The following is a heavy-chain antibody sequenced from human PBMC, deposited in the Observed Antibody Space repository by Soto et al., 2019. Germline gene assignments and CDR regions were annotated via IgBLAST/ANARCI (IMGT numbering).Heavy chain of an antibody. D-gene: IGHD2-2*01. V-gene: IGHV4-39*01. J-gene: IGHJ2*01. CDR2: IYYSGST. CDR3: ASRIVVPAANNGFVNCGGLGHWYFDL. Sequence: QLQLQESGPGLVKPSEALSLTCTVSGGSISSSSYYWGWLRQPPGKGLAWIGSIYYSGSTYYNPSLKRRVTISVYSSKNQCSLRLSSVAAADTAVYYCASRIVVPAANNGFVNCGGLGHWYFDLLGRGTLVTVSS. CDR1: GGSISSSSYY.